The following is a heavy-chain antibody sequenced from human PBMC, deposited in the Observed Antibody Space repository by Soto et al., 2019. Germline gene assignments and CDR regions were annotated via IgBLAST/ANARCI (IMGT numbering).Heavy chain of an antibody. J-gene: IGHJ6*03. CDR2: INWNGGST. Sequence: EVQLVESGGGVVRPGGSLRLSCAASGFTFDDYGMSWVRQAPGKGLEWVSGINWNGGSTGYADSVKGRFTISRDNAKNHLYLQMNSLRAEDTGLYHCARVLVPAAMSPSYYYYYMDVWGKGTTVTVSS. V-gene: IGHV3-20*01. D-gene: IGHD2-2*01. CDR1: GFTFDDYG. CDR3: ARVLVPAAMSPSYYYYYMDV.